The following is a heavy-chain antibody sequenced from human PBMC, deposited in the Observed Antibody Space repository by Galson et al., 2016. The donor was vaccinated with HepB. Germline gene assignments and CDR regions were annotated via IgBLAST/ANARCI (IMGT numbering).Heavy chain of an antibody. CDR3: AKKWSYGDYSYFDY. J-gene: IGHJ4*02. CDR2: IKEDGSEE. Sequence: SLRLSCAASGFSVNNFWMRWVRQAPGKGLEWVANIKEDGSEEYYVDSVKGRFTISRDNAKNSLYLQMNRLRAEDTAVYYCAKKWSYGDYSYFDYWGQGTLVTVSS. CDR1: GFSVNNFW. V-gene: IGHV3-7*01. D-gene: IGHD4-17*01.